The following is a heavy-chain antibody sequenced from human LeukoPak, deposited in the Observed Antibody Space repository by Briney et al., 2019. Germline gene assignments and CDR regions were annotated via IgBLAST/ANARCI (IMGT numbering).Heavy chain of an antibody. CDR1: GYTFTGYY. CDR2: IIPIFGTA. Sequence: SVKVSCKASGYTFTGYYMHWVRQAPGQGLEWMGGIIPIFGTANYAQKFQGRVTITADESTSTAYMELSSLRSEDTAVYYCAREDTPMVNPFDYWGQGTLVTVSS. V-gene: IGHV1-69*13. D-gene: IGHD5-18*01. CDR3: AREDTPMVNPFDY. J-gene: IGHJ4*02.